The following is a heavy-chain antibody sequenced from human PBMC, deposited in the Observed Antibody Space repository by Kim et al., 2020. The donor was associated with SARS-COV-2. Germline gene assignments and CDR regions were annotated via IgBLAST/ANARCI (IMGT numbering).Heavy chain of an antibody. J-gene: IGHJ4*02. V-gene: IGHV3-23*01. Sequence: ADSVKGRSTISRDNSKNTLYRQMNSLRAEDTAVYYCAKDQSGQQLVPFDYWGQGTLVTVSS. CDR3: AKDQSGQQLVPFDY. D-gene: IGHD6-13*01.